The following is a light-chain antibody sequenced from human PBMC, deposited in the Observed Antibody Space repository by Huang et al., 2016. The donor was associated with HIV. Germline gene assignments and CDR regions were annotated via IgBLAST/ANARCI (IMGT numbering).Light chain of an antibody. V-gene: IGKV1-5*01. CDR3: QQYNGYPYT. J-gene: IGKJ2*01. CDR2: DAS. CDR1: QCISTW. Sequence: DIQMTQSPSTLSASVGDRVTITCRASQCISTWLAWYQQKPGMAPNLLIYDASILEAGVPSTFIGSGSWPKFTLTLSVLQPDDLATYYCQQYNGYPYTFGQGTKLEIK.